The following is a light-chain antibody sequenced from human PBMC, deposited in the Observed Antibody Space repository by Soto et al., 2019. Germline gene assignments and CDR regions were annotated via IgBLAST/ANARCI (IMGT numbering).Light chain of an antibody. V-gene: IGKV3-15*01. CDR3: QQYNNWPPIT. CDR1: QSISYN. Sequence: EIVMTQSPATLSVSPGERATLSCRASQSISYNLAWYQQKPGQAPRVLIYSASTRATGIPARFSGSGSGTEFTLTISSLQSEDFAVYYCQQYNNWPPITFGQGTKVDIK. CDR2: SAS. J-gene: IGKJ1*01.